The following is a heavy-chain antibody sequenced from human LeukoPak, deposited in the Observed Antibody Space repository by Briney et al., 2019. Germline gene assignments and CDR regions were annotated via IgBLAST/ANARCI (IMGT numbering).Heavy chain of an antibody. CDR2: IYTSGST. Sequence: SETLSLTCTVSGGSISSYYWSWIRQPAGKGLEWIGRIYTSGSTNYNPSLKSRVTMSVDTSKNQFSLKLSSATAADTAVYYCARSAGTTGYYYYYMDVWGEGTTVTVSS. V-gene: IGHV4-4*07. D-gene: IGHD1-7*01. CDR1: GGSISSYY. CDR3: ARSAGTTGYYYYYMDV. J-gene: IGHJ6*03.